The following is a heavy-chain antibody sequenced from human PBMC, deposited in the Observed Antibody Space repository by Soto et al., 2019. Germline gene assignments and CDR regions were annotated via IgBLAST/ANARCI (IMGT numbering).Heavy chain of an antibody. V-gene: IGHV3-23*01. Sequence: DVQLLESGGGLVQPEGSLRLSCAASGFTFSSYAMGWVRQGPGKGLEWVAVVSIGGSTHYADSVRGRFTISRDNSKNPLSLQKNSLTAEDTAVYFCAKRRGAGGHFDYWGQGALVTVSS. D-gene: IGHD2-15*01. CDR2: VSIGGST. CDR3: AKRRGAGGHFDY. J-gene: IGHJ4*02. CDR1: GFTFSSYA.